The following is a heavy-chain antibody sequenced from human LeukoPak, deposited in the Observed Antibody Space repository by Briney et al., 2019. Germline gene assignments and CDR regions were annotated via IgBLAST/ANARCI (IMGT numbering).Heavy chain of an antibody. CDR3: ARDLGVSYYAY. J-gene: IGHJ4*02. CDR1: GYTFTSYG. CDR2: ISAYNGNT. V-gene: IGHV1-18*01. Sequence: ASVKVSCKASGYTFTSYGISWVRQAPGQGLEWMGWISAYNGNTNYAQKFQGRVTITADEATSTAHMELSSLRSEDTAVYYCARDLGVSYYAYWGQGTLVTVSS.